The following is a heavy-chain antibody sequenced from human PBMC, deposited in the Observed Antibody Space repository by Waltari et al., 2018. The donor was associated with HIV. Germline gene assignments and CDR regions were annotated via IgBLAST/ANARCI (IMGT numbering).Heavy chain of an antibody. D-gene: IGHD3-22*01. Sequence: QLQLRESGPRLVKPSETLSLTCTVSGVSINNRHYYWAWVRQSPGKGLEWIGSIYYSGRTYYVPSLESRFTISVDTSKYFFFFNFRSLTAADTAVYYCPIHTYYYDDCWYPVPLYFVYWFHVFLVIVSS. CDR2: IYYSGRT. V-gene: IGHV4-39*01. J-gene: IGHJ4*01. CDR1: GVSINNRHYY. CDR3: PIHTYYYDDCWYPVPLYFVY.